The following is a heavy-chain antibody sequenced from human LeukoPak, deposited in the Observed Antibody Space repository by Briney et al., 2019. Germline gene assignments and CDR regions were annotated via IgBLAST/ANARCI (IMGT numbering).Heavy chain of an antibody. Sequence: GSLRLSCAASGFTFSSYGMHWVRQAPGKGLEWVAVISYDGSNKYYADSVKGRFTISRDNSKNTLYLQMNSLRAEDTAVYYCAKDLPPIAVAGFFDYWGQGTLVTVSS. CDR2: ISYDGSNK. J-gene: IGHJ4*02. D-gene: IGHD6-19*01. CDR3: AKDLPPIAVAGFFDY. CDR1: GFTFSSYG. V-gene: IGHV3-30*18.